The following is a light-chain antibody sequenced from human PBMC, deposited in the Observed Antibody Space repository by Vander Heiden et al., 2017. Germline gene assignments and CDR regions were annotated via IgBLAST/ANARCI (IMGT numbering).Light chain of an antibody. CDR2: ENN. J-gene: IGLJ3*02. V-gene: IGLV1-51*02. CDR3: GTWDSSLSSWV. CDR1: TYNIGNTY. Sequence: QSVLTQPPSVSAAPGQKVTISCSGSTYNIGNTYVSWYPPLPGIGPKPLIYENNKRPSGIPDRFSGSKSGTSATLGITGLQSGDEADYYCGTWDSSLSSWVFGGGTKLTVL.